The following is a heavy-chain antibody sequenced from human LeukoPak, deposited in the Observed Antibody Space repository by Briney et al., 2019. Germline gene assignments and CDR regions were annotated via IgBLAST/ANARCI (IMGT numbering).Heavy chain of an antibody. Sequence: GGSLRLSCAASGFTFSSYAMSWVREAPGKGLEWVSAISGSGGSTYYADSVKGRFTISRDNSKNTLYLQMNSLRAEDTAVYDCAKDLSLATPLFGQRGGWFDPWGQGTLVTVSS. CDR1: GFTFSSYA. D-gene: IGHD2-15*01. CDR3: AKDLSLATPLFGQRGGWFDP. V-gene: IGHV3-23*01. J-gene: IGHJ5*02. CDR2: ISGSGGST.